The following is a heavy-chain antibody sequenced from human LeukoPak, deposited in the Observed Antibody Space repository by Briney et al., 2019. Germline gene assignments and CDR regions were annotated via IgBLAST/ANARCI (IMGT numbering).Heavy chain of an antibody. CDR2: IRYDGSNK. V-gene: IGHV3-30*02. D-gene: IGHD5-24*01. J-gene: IGHJ6*03. Sequence: PGGSLRLSCAASGFTFSSYGMHWVRLAPGKGLEWVAFIRYDGSNKYYADSVKGRFTISRDNSKNTLYLQMNSRRAEDTAVYYCAKDSRGYNLYYYYYMDVWGKGTAVTVSS. CDR1: GFTFSSYG. CDR3: AKDSRGYNLYYYYYMDV.